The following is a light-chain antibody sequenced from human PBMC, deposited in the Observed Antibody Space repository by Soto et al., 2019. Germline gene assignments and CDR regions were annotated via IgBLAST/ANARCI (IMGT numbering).Light chain of an antibody. V-gene: IGLV2-23*01. CDR1: SSDVGSYNL. J-gene: IGLJ2*01. Sequence: QSALTQPASVSGSPGQSITISCTGTSSDVGSYNLVSWYQQHPGKDPKLMIYEGSKRHSGVSNRFSGSKSGNTASLTISGLQAEDEADYYCCSYAGSSTSVVFGGGIQMTVL. CDR2: EGS. CDR3: CSYAGSSTSVV.